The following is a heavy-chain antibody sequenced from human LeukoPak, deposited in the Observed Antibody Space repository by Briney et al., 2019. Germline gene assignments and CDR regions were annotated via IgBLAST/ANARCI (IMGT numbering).Heavy chain of an antibody. J-gene: IGHJ4*02. V-gene: IGHV3-7*03. Sequence: GGSLRLSCAASGFTFSSYWMSWVRQASGKGREWVANIKQDGSEKYYVDPVKGRFTISRDNAKNSLYLQMNSLRAEDTAVYYCASDREEAVAGPVDYWGQGTLVTVSS. CDR3: ASDREEAVAGPVDY. CDR1: GFTFSSYW. D-gene: IGHD6-19*01. CDR2: IKQDGSEK.